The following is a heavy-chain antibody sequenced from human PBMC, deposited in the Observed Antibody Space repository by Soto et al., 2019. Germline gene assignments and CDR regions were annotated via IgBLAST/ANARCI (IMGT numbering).Heavy chain of an antibody. CDR3: ARIGASDAFDI. J-gene: IGHJ3*02. CDR1: GYTFTSYY. V-gene: IGHV1-46*01. D-gene: IGHD1-26*01. Sequence: ASVKVSCKASGYTFTSYYMHWVRQAPGQGLEWMGIINPSGGSTSYAQKFQGRVTTTRDTSTSTVYMELSSLRSEDTAVYYCARIGASDAFDIWGQGTMVTVSS. CDR2: INPSGGST.